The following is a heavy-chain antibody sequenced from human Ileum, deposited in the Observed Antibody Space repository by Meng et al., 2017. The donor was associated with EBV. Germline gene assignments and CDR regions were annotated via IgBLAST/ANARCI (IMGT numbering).Heavy chain of an antibody. CDR1: GYSFTTYA. V-gene: IGHV1-3*01. CDR3: ARTGCSSSSCYDY. Sequence: QVQLVQSGAEVKKPVASVKVCCKASGYSFTTYAMHWVRQAPGQRLEWMGWINAGNGNTKYSEKFQSRVTITRDTAASTAYMELRGLRPEDTAVYYCARTGCSSSSCYDYWGQGTLVTVSS. D-gene: IGHD2-2*01. CDR2: INAGNGNT. J-gene: IGHJ4*02.